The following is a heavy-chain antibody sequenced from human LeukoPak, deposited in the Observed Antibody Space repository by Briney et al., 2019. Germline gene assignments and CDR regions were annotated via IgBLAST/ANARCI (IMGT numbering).Heavy chain of an antibody. CDR2: INHSGST. CDR1: GGSFSGYY. CDR3: AGARSSGVLPYDY. J-gene: IGHJ4*02. D-gene: IGHD6-19*01. V-gene: IGHV4-34*01. Sequence: SETLSLTCAVYGGSFSGYYWSWIRQPPGKGLEWIGEINHSGSTNYNPSLKSRVTISVDTSKNQFSLKLSSVTAADTAVYYCAGARSSGVLPYDYWGQGTLVTVSS.